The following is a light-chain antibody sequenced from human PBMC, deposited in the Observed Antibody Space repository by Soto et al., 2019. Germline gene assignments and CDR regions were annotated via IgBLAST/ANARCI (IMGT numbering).Light chain of an antibody. CDR3: QQSYSTPLT. Sequence: DIQMTQYPSSLSASVGDRVTITCRARQSISSYLNWYQQKPGKAPKLLIYAASSLQSGVPSRFSGSGSGTDFTLTISSLHPEDFATYYCQQSYSTPLTFGGGTKVDI. J-gene: IGKJ4*01. CDR2: AAS. CDR1: QSISSY. V-gene: IGKV1-39*01.